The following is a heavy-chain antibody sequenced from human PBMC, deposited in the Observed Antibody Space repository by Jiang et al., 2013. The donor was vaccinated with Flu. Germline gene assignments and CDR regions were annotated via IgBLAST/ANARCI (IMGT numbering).Heavy chain of an antibody. V-gene: IGHV3-74*01. D-gene: IGHD6-19*01. Sequence: LVESGGGLVQPGGSLRLSCAASGFTFSSYWMHWVRQAPGKGLVWVSRINTDGTSTSYADSVKGRFTISRDNAKNTLYLQMNSLRAEDTAVYYCARFKVVAGTGGYWGQGTLVTVSS. J-gene: IGHJ4*02. CDR1: GFTFSSYW. CDR2: INTDGTST. CDR3: ARFKVVAGTGGY.